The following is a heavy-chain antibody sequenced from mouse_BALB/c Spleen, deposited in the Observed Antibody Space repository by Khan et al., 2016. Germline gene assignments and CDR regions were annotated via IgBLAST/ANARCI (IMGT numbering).Heavy chain of an antibody. CDR2: IYPGNGDT. J-gene: IGHJ2*01. CDR3: ASEGNYIDY. CDR1: GYTFTSYN. D-gene: IGHD2-14*01. Sequence: QVQLQQSGAELVKPGASVKMSCKASGYTFTSYNMHWVKQTPGQGLEWIGAIYPGNGDTSYNQKFKGKATLTADTSSSKAYMKLSSLTTKDAAVYDCASEGNYIDYWGQGTTLTVSS. V-gene: IGHV1-12*01.